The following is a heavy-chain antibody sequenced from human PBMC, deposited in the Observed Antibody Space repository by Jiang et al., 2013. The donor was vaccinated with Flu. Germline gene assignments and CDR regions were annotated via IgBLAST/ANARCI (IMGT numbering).Heavy chain of an antibody. J-gene: IGHJ4*02. CDR1: GFTFSTFG. Sequence: GVVQPGGSLRLSCAASGFTFSTFGMHWVRQAPGKGLEWVTFIEYDGSNRQYADSVKGRFTISRDNSESTMFLQMNALRPEDTGIYYCAANGWEYGSGWGNWGQGTLVTVSS. CDR2: IEYDGSNR. CDR3: AANGWEYGSGWGN. D-gene: IGHD6-19*01. V-gene: IGHV3-30*02.